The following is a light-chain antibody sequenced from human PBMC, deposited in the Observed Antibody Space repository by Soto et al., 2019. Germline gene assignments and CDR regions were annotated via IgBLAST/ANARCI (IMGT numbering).Light chain of an antibody. CDR1: QSISSSY. CDR3: QQYSSSPPEFT. V-gene: IGKV3-20*01. Sequence: ELVLTQYPGTLSLSPGERATLSCRASQSISSSYLAWYQQRPGQAPRLLIFGASYRATGIPDRFSGSGSGTDFTLTISRLEPEDFAVYYCQQYSSSPPEFTFGPGTRVDSK. J-gene: IGKJ3*01. CDR2: GAS.